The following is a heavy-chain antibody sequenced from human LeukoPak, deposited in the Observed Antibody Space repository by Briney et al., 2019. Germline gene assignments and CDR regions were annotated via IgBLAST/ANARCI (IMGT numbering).Heavy chain of an antibody. J-gene: IGHJ6*03. CDR1: GGTFSSYA. CDR2: IIPIFGTA. CDR3: ATNFYDFLMGYYYYMDV. V-gene: IGHV1-69*05. Sequence: GSSVMVSCKASGGTFSSYAISWVRQAPGQGLEWMGGIIPIFGTANYAQKFQGRVTITTDESTSTAYMELSSLRSEDTAVYYCATNFYDFLMGYYYYMDVWGKGTTVTVSS. D-gene: IGHD3-3*01.